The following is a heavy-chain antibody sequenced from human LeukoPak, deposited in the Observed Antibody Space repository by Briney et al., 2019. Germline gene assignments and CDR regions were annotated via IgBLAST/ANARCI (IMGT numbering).Heavy chain of an antibody. CDR1: GGSFSGYY. Sequence: PSETLSLTCAVYGGSFSGYYWSWIRQPPGKGLEWIREINHSGSTNYNPSLKSRVTISVDTSKNQFSLKLSSVTAADTAVYYCARVMQQQLGGPYYYYYYYMDVWGKGTTVTVSS. CDR3: ARVMQQQLGGPYYYYYYYMDV. CDR2: INHSGST. J-gene: IGHJ6*03. D-gene: IGHD6-13*01. V-gene: IGHV4-34*01.